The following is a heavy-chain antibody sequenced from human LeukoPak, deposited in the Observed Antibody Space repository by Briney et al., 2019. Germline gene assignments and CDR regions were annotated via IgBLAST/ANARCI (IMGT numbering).Heavy chain of an antibody. CDR1: GFTFSSYG. J-gene: IGHJ3*02. V-gene: IGHV3-23*01. D-gene: IGHD3-9*01. CDR2: ISGSGGST. Sequence: GGSLRLSCAASGFTFSSYGMSWVRQAPGKGLEWVSAISGSGGSTYYADSVKGRFTISRDNSKNTLYLQMNSLRAGDTAVYYCARRYDILTGYYIGPGDAFDIWGQGTMVTVSS. CDR3: ARRYDILTGYYIGPGDAFDI.